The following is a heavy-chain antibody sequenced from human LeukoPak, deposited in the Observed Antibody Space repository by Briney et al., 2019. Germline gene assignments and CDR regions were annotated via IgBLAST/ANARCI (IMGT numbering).Heavy chain of an antibody. CDR1: GFSFSTHW. Sequence: PGGSLRLSCAASGFSFSTHWMSWFRQAPGKGLEWVALIKQDGSVIHYVDSVKGRFTISRDNAKNSLSLQMNSLSADDTAVYYCAGDEGWTFDIWGQGTKVTVSS. CDR3: AGDEGWTFDI. CDR2: IKQDGSVI. J-gene: IGHJ3*02. V-gene: IGHV3-7*01. D-gene: IGHD5-24*01.